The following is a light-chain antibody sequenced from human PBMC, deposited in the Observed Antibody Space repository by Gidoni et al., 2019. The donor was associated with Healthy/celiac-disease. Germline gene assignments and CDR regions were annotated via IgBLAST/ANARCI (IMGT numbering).Light chain of an antibody. V-gene: IGKV1-NL1*01. CDR3: QQYYSTPST. J-gene: IGKJ1*01. CDR2: AAS. CDR1: QGISNS. Sequence: DNQMTQSPSSLSASVGDRVTITCRASQGISNSLAWYQQKPGKAPKLLLYAASRLESGVPSRFSGSGSWTDYTLTISSLQPEDFATYYCQQYYSTPSTFGQGTKVEIK.